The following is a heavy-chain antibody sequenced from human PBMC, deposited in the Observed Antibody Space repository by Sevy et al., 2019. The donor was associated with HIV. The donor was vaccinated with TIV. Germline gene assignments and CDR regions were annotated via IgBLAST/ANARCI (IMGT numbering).Heavy chain of an antibody. V-gene: IGHV1-69*13. J-gene: IGHJ5*02. CDR2: IIPIFGTA. CDR1: GGTFSSYA. D-gene: IGHD3-22*01. CDR3: ARDRYYYDSSGSTGEINWFDP. Sequence: ASVKVSCKASGGTFSSYAISWVRQAHGQGLEWMGRIIPIFGTANYAQKFQGRVMITADESTSTAYMELSSLRSEDTAVYYCARDRYYYDSSGSTGEINWFDPWGQGTLVTVSS.